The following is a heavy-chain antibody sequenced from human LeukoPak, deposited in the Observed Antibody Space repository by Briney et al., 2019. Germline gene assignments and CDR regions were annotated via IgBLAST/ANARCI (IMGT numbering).Heavy chain of an antibody. J-gene: IGHJ4*02. Sequence: EASVKVSCKASGYTFTSYGISWVRQAPGQGLEWMGWISAYNGNTNYAQKFQGRVTITADESTSTAYMELSSLRSEDTAVYYCAREAVAAQYYFDYWGQGTLVTVSS. CDR2: ISAYNGNT. D-gene: IGHD6-13*01. CDR1: GYTFTSYG. V-gene: IGHV1-18*01. CDR3: AREAVAAQYYFDY.